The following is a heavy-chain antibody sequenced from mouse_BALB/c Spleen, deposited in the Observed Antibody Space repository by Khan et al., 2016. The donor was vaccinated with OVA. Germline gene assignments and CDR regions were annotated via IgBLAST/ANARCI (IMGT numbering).Heavy chain of an antibody. V-gene: IGHV9-3-1*01. D-gene: IGHD2-10*01. CDR2: INTYTGEA. CDR1: GYSFTNYG. J-gene: IGHJ4*01. Sequence: QIQLVQSGPELKKPGETVKISCKASGYSFTNYGMNWVKQSPGKALKWMGWINTYTGEATYADDLEGRFAFSLETSANTAYLQINILKSEDTATYFCARPPYFSYTFTYGGQGTSVTVSS. CDR3: ARPPYFSYTFTY.